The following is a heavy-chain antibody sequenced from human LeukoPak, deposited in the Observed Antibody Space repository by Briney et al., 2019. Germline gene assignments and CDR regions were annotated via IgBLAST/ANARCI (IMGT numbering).Heavy chain of an antibody. CDR3: ARGGLWGGDY. D-gene: IGHD3-16*01. CDR2: IKADGSDK. Sequence: GGSLRLSCAASGFTFSSYWMTWVRQAPGRGLEWVATIKADGSDKYYVNSVKGRFTISRDNAKNSLFLQMDSLRAEDTAVYYCARGGLWGGDYWGQGTLVTVSS. J-gene: IGHJ4*02. CDR1: GFTFSSYW. V-gene: IGHV3-7*01.